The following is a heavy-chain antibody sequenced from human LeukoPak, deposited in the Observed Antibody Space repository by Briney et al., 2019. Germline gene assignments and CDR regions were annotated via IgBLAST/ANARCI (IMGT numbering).Heavy chain of an antibody. CDR3: ARAYYYGSGSYYNPLHYFDY. CDR1: GGSFSGYY. J-gene: IGHJ4*02. V-gene: IGHV4-34*01. D-gene: IGHD3-10*01. CDR2: INHSGST. Sequence: PSETLSLTCAVYGGSFSGYYWSWIRQPPGKGLEWIEEINHSGSTNYNPSLKSRVTISVDTSKNQFSLKLSSVTAADTAVYYCARAYYYGSGSYYNPLHYFDYWGQGTLVTVSS.